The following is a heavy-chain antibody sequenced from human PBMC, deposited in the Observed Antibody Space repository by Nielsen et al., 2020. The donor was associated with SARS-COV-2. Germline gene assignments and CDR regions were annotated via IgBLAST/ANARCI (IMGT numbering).Heavy chain of an antibody. D-gene: IGHD3-16*01. CDR2: ISYDGSNK. CDR3: ARDWGSGTDY. Sequence: GGSLRLSCAAFGFTFSSYAMHWVRQAPGKGLEWVAVISYDGSNKYYADSVKGRFTISRDNSKNTLYLQMNSLRAEDTAVYYCARDWGSGTDYWGQGTLVTVSS. V-gene: IGHV3-30-3*01. J-gene: IGHJ4*02. CDR1: GFTFSSYA.